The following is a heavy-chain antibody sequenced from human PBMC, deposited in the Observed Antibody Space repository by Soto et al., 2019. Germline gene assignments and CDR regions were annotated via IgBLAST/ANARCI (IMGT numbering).Heavy chain of an antibody. V-gene: IGHV4-59*08. Sequence: SETLSLTCTVSGGSISSYYRRWIRQPPGKGLEWIGYIYYSGSTNYNPSLKSRVTMSIDTSKNQFSLNLSSVTAADTAVYYCVRQAHYYDRLDYWGQGALVTVSS. CDR1: GGSISSYY. CDR3: VRQAHYYDRLDY. J-gene: IGHJ4*02. D-gene: IGHD3-22*01. CDR2: IYYSGST.